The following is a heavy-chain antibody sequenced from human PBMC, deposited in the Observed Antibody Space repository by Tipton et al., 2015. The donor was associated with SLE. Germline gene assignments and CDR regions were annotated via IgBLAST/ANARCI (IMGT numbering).Heavy chain of an antibody. V-gene: IGHV4-39*01. CDR3: ATGTLVGSWYYSMDV. Sequence: TLSLTCTVSGDSVSSTSCYWGWIRQPPGKGLEWIGSIFYTGTTYYQPSLKSRVTVSVDTSKNQFSLKLTSVSAADTAVYYCATGTLVGSWYYSMDVWGKGTTVTVSS. CDR1: GDSVSSTSCY. J-gene: IGHJ6*03. CDR2: IFYTGTT. D-gene: IGHD2-2*03.